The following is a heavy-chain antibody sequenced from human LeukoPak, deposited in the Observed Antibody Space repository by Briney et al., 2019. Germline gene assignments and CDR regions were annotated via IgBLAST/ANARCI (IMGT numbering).Heavy chain of an antibody. CDR3: ASSLRYSSGWLADN. Sequence: PGGSLRLSCAASGFTFSSYAMRWVRQAPGKGLEWVAVISYDGSNKYYADSVKGRFTISRDNSKNTLYLQMNSLRAEDTAVCYCASSLRYSSGWLADNWGQGTLVTVSS. D-gene: IGHD6-19*01. CDR1: GFTFSSYA. CDR2: ISYDGSNK. V-gene: IGHV3-30*04. J-gene: IGHJ4*02.